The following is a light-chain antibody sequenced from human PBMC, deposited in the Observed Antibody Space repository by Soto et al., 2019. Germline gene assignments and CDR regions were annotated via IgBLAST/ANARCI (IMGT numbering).Light chain of an antibody. J-gene: IGLJ1*01. CDR1: SSDVGGYNY. CDR2: EVS. CDR3: VSYTSSGTYV. Sequence: LPQPASVSGAHGQSVTISCTGTSSDVGGYNYVSWYQQPPGKAQKLMIYEVSNRPSGVSNRFSGSKSGNTASLTISGLQAEDETDYYCVSYTSSGTYVVGTGTKV. V-gene: IGLV2-14*01.